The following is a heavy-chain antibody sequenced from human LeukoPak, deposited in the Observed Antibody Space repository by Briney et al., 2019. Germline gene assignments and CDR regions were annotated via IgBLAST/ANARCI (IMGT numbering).Heavy chain of an antibody. CDR2: ISGSGGST. V-gene: IGHV3-23*01. CDR3: AKAGVDYYGSGSYYPYGMDV. J-gene: IGHJ6*02. CDR1: GFTFSSYA. D-gene: IGHD3-10*01. Sequence: GGSLRLSCAASGFTFSSYAMSWVRQAPGKGLEWVSAISGSGGSTYYADSVKGRFTISRDNSKDTLYLQMNSLRAEDTAVYYCAKAGVDYYGSGSYYPYGMDVWGQGTTVTVSS.